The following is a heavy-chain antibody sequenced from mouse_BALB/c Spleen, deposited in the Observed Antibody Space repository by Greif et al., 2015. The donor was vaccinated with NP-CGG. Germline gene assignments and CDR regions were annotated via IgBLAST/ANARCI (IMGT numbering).Heavy chain of an antibody. CDR3: AREGRVYGNYGFAY. J-gene: IGHJ3*01. CDR2: ISSGSSTI. V-gene: IGHV5-17*02. CDR1: GFTFSSFG. Sequence: EVKLVESGGGLVQPGGSRKLSCAASGFTFSSFGMHWVRQAPEKGLEWVAYISSGSSTIYYADTVKGRFTISRDNPKNTLFLQMTSLRSEDTAMYYCAREGRVYGNYGFAYWGQGTLVTVSA. D-gene: IGHD2-10*02.